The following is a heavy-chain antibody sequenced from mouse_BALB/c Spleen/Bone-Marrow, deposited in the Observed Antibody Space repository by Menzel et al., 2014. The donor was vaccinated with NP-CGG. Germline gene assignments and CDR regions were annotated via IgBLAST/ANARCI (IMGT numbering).Heavy chain of an antibody. D-gene: IGHD1-1*01. V-gene: IGHV5-12-1*01. CDR3: ARPLYYYGSSPFYAMDY. CDR2: ISSGGGST. CDR1: GFAFSSYD. Sequence: EVKLMESGGGLVKPGGSLKLSCAASGFAFSSYDMSWVRQTPEKRLEWVAYISSGGGSTYYPDTVKGRFTISRDNAKKTLCLQMSSLKSEDTAMYYYARPLYYYGSSPFYAMDYWGQGTSVTVSS. J-gene: IGHJ4*01.